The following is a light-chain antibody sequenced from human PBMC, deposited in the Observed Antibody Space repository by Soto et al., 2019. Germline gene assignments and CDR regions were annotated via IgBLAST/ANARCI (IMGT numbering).Light chain of an antibody. CDR3: QKYADWPKT. J-gene: IGKJ1*01. CDR2: AES. V-gene: IGKV3-15*01. CDR1: QSVSDR. Sequence: ELVMTQSPDTLSVSPGDRATLSCRASQSVSDRVVWYQQKSGQAPSLLIYAESTRAAGVPARFSGSGSGTELNLTISRLQSEDFAVYFCQKYADWPKTCGQGTKVDIK.